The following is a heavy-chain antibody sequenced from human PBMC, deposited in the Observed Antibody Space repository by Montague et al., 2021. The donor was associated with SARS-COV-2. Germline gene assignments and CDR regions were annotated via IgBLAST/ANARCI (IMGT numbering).Heavy chain of an antibody. J-gene: IGHJ4*02. CDR1: GVSITSTNW. V-gene: IGHV4-4*02. Sequence: SETLSLTCAVSGVSITSTNWWSLVRQPPGKGLEWIREISDGGIATYNPALKSRATISMDRSRNFFSLKLSSVTAADTAIYYCAGKVLTVPADYWGQGTLVTVS. CDR2: ISDGGIA. CDR3: AGKVLTVPADY. D-gene: IGHD4-11*01.